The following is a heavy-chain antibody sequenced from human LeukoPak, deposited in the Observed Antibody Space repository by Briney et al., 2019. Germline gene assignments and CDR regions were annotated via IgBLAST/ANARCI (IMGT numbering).Heavy chain of an antibody. CDR1: GXSISTYY. J-gene: IGHJ4*02. Sequence: SETLSLTCTVSGXSISTYYWSWIRQTPGKGLEWIVYIHYSGSTNYNPSLNSQVTISVDTSKNQFSLKVNSVTAADTAVYYCARGTHSSSPIPLDYWGQGTLVTVSS. CDR2: IHYSGST. V-gene: IGHV4-59*01. CDR3: ARGTHSSSPIPLDY. D-gene: IGHD6-6*01.